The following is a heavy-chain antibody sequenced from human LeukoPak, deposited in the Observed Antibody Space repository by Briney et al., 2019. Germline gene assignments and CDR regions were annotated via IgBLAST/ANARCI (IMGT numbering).Heavy chain of an antibody. CDR2: IYPGDFDT. CDR1: GYTFTNYW. CDR3: ARRELTPRRYFDS. V-gene: IGHV5-51*01. D-gene: IGHD4-23*01. J-gene: IGHJ4*02. Sequence: GESLQISCQGFGYTFTNYWIGWGRQLPGKGLEWMGIIYPGDFDTRYSPSFQGQVSMSADKSTRTAYLQWSSLKASDTAMYYCARRELTPRRYFDSWGQGTLVTVSS.